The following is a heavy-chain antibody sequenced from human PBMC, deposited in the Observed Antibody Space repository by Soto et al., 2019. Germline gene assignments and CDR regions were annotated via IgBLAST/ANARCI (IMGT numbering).Heavy chain of an antibody. CDR1: GYTLTELS. D-gene: IGHD3-3*01. CDR2: FDPEDGET. V-gene: IGHV1-24*01. J-gene: IGHJ4*02. CDR3: ATARRVADFWSGYYYFDY. Sequence: ASVKVSCKVSGYTLTELSMHWVRQAPGKGXEWMGGFDPEDGETIYAQKFQGRVTMTEDTSTDTAYMELSSLRSEDTAVYYCATARRVADFWSGYYYFDYWGQGTLVTVSS.